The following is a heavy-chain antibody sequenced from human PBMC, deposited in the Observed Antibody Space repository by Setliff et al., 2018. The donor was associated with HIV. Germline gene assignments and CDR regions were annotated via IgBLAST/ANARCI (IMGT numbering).Heavy chain of an antibody. Sequence: SETLSLTCAVYGGSFSGYYWSWIRQPPGKGLEWIGEINHSGSTNYNPSLKSRVTISVDTSKNQFSLKLSSVTAADTAVYYCARRRRNPNYGSGGSCYSAGYNWFDPWGQGTLVTVSS. J-gene: IGHJ5*02. D-gene: IGHD2-15*01. CDR1: GGSFSGYY. CDR3: ARRRRNPNYGSGGSCYSAGYNWFDP. CDR2: INHSGST. V-gene: IGHV4-34*01.